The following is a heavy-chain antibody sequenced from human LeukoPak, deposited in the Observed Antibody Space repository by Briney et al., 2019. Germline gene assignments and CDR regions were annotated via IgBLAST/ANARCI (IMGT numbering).Heavy chain of an antibody. CDR1: GYTLTELS. CDR2: FDPEDGET. V-gene: IGHV1-24*01. CDR3: ARTAGIVGATTFDY. J-gene: IGHJ4*02. Sequence: GASVKVSCKVSGYTLTELSMHWVRQAPGKGLEWMGGFDPEDGETIYAQKFQGRVTMTRNTSISTAYMELSSLRSEDTAVYYCARTAGIVGATTFDYWGQGALVTVSS. D-gene: IGHD1-26*01.